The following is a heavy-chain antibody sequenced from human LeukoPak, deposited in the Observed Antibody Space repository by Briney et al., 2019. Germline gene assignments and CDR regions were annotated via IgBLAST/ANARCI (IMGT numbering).Heavy chain of an antibody. CDR2: ITGSGSA. J-gene: IGHJ4*02. D-gene: IGHD5-12*01. CDR3: AKDLMAEGGYSGYGIDY. V-gene: IGHV3-23*01. Sequence: GGSLRLSCSASGFTFSSYGMSWVRQAPGKGLEWVSGITGSGSAYYGDSGKGRFAISRDNSKNTLYLQMNSLRAEDTAVYYCAKDLMAEGGYSGYGIDYWGQGTLVTVSS. CDR1: GFTFSSYG.